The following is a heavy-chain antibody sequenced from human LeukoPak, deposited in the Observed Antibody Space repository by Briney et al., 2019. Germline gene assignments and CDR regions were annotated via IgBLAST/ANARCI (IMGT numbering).Heavy chain of an antibody. J-gene: IGHJ4*02. V-gene: IGHV1-24*01. CDR2: FDPEDGET. Sequence: ASVKVSCKVSGYTLTELSMHWVRQAPGKGLEWMGGFDPEDGETIYAQKSQGRVTMTEDTSTDTAYMELSSLRSEDTAVYYCARVAQLRYFDWLPFDYWGQGTLVTVSS. D-gene: IGHD3-9*01. CDR1: GYTLTELS. CDR3: ARVAQLRYFDWLPFDY.